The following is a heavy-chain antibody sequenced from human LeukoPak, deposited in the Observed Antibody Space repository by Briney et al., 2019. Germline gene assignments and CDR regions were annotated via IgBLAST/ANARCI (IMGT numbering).Heavy chain of an antibody. CDR3: AKLVTVYGSGSYGYFDY. Sequence: PGGSLRLSCAVSGFTFSAYSMNWVRQAPGKGLEWVSSISSTSDYIYYADSVKGRFTISRDNAKNSLYLQMNSLRAEDTAVYYCAKLVTVYGSGSYGYFDYWGQGTLVTVSS. J-gene: IGHJ4*02. CDR1: GFTFSAYS. CDR2: ISSTSDYI. V-gene: IGHV3-21*04. D-gene: IGHD3-10*01.